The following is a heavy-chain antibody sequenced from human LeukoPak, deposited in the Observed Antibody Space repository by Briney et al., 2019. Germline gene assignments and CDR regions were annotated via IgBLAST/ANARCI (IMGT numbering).Heavy chain of an antibody. V-gene: IGHV4-34*01. Sequence: PSETLSLTCSVYNGSFSSYYWSWIRQPPGKGLEWIGEIDHSGGTNYNPSLKSRVTISVDTSKNQFSLKLSSVTAADTAVYYCARGRIVVVPAAPRRYYYYGMDVWGQGTTVTVSS. D-gene: IGHD2-2*01. CDR3: ARGRIVVVPAAPRRYYYYGMDV. CDR1: NGSFSSYY. J-gene: IGHJ6*02. CDR2: IDHSGGT.